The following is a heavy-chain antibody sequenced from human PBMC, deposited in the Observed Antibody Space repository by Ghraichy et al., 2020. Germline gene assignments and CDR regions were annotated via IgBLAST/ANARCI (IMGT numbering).Heavy chain of an antibody. CDR2: ISGSGGST. V-gene: IGHV3-23*01. Sequence: GSLRLSCAASGFTFSSYAMSWVRQAPGKGLEWVSAISGSGGSTYYADSVKGRFTISRDNSKNTLYLQMNSLRAEDTAVYYCAKDGSDCSSTSCYASFSDYWGQGTLVTVSS. CDR3: AKDGSDCSSTSCYASFSDY. D-gene: IGHD2-2*01. CDR1: GFTFSSYA. J-gene: IGHJ4*02.